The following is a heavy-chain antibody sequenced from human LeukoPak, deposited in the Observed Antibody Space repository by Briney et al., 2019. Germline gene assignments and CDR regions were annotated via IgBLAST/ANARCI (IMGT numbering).Heavy chain of an antibody. Sequence: GASVKVSCKASGYTFTSYDINWVRQATGQGLEWMGWMNPNSGNTGYAQKFQGRVTMTRNTSISTAYMELSSLRSEDTAVYYCAGGNQVYYYYGMDVWGQGTTVTVSS. V-gene: IGHV1-8*01. CDR2: MNPNSGNT. CDR1: GYTFTSYD. J-gene: IGHJ6*02. CDR3: AGGNQVYYYYGMDV.